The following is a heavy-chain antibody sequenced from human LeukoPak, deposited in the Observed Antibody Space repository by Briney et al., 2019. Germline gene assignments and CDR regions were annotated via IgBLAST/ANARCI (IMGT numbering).Heavy chain of an antibody. V-gene: IGHV3-15*07. CDR3: QGTTYYYDSSGYYSLDY. J-gene: IGHJ4*02. Sequence: GGSLRLSCAASGFTFSNAWMNWVRQAPGKGLEWVGRIKSKTDGGTTDYAAPVKGRFTISRDDSKNTLYLQMNSLKTEDTAVYYCQGTTYYYDSSGYYSLDYWGQGTLVTVSS. CDR2: IKSKTDGGTT. D-gene: IGHD3-22*01. CDR1: GFTFSNAW.